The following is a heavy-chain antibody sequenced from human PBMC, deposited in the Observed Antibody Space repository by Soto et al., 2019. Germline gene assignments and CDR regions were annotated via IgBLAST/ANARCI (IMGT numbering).Heavy chain of an antibody. Sequence: QVQLQESGPGLVKPSETLSLTCAVSGDSISSYYCMWIRQPPGKGLESIGYLYYGRSANYNPSLTSRVTLSVDTSSNQCSLTLSSMTAADTAVYYCALRSMAVVPEYWGQGTMVTVSS. CDR1: GDSISSYY. J-gene: IGHJ4*02. CDR3: ALRSMAVVPEY. D-gene: IGHD3-22*01. V-gene: IGHV4-59*01. CDR2: LYYGRSA.